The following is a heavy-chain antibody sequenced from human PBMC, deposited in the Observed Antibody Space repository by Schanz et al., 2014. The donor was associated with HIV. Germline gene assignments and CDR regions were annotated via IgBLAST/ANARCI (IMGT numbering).Heavy chain of an antibody. CDR2: IKEDGSEK. Sequence: EVQLVESGGGLVQPGGSLRLSCAASGFTFSDFGMTWVRQAPGKGLEWVANIKEDGSEKYHADSVKGRFTISRDNAKNSLFLQMESLRAEDTAVYYCARDGGEVWGQGTTVTVSS. J-gene: IGHJ6*02. CDR1: GFTFSDFG. V-gene: IGHV3-7*01. D-gene: IGHD3-16*01. CDR3: ARDGGEV.